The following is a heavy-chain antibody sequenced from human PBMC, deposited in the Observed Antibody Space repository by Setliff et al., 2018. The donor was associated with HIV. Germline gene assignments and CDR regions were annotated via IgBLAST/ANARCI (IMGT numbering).Heavy chain of an antibody. D-gene: IGHD4-17*01. CDR1: GYSISSGYY. V-gene: IGHV4-38-2*01. J-gene: IGHJ4*02. CDR2: IYHSGGT. CDR3: ASFFVTTVTNQDY. Sequence: SETLSLTCAVSGYSISSGYYWGWIRQPPGKGLQWIGSIYHSGGTYYNPSLKSRVTMSVETSKNQFSLQLTSVTAADTAMYYCASFFVTTVTNQDYWGQGTPVTVSS.